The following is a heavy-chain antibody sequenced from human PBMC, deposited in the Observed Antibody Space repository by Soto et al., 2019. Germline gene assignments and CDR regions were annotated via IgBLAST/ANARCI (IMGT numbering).Heavy chain of an antibody. CDR1: GCTFSSYA. D-gene: IGHD3-22*01. V-gene: IGHV1-69*01. CDR3: ATETNYYDSSGYPSHY. Sequence: KVSCKASGCTFSSYAIIWVRQAPGQGLEWMGGIIPIFGTANYAQKFQGRVTITADESTSTAYMELSSLRSEDTAVYYCATETNYYDSSGYPSHYWGQGTLVTVSS. J-gene: IGHJ4*02. CDR2: IIPIFGTA.